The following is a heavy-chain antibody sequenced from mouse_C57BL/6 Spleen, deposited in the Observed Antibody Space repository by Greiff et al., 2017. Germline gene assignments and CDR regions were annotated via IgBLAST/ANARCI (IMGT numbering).Heavy chain of an antibody. CDR2: IDPETGGT. J-gene: IGHJ4*01. CDR1: GYTFTDYE. Sequence: QVQLQQSGAELVRPGASVTLSCKASGYTFTDYEMHWVKQTPVHGLEWIGAIDPETGGTAYNQKFKGKAILTADKSSSTAYMELRSLTSEDSAVYYCTRDDYGSSYRDYYAMDDWGQGTSVTVSS. CDR3: TRDDYGSSYRDYYAMDD. V-gene: IGHV1-15*01. D-gene: IGHD1-1*01.